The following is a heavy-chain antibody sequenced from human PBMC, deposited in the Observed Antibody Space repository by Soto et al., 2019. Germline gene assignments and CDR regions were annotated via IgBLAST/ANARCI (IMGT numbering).Heavy chain of an antibody. Sequence: PSETLSFTCTVSGSSISSGDYYWRWIRQPPGKGLEWIGYIYYSGSTYYNPSLKSRVTISVDTSKNQFSLKLSSVTAADTAVYYCALNNVDIVATILWGQGTLVTVSS. D-gene: IGHD5-12*01. V-gene: IGHV4-30-4*01. CDR2: IYYSGST. CDR1: GSSISSGDYY. CDR3: ALNNVDIVATIL. J-gene: IGHJ4*02.